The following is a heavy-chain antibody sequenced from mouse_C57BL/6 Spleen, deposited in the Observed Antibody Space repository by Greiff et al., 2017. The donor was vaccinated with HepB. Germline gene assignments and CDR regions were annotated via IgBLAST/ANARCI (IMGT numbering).Heavy chain of an antibody. J-gene: IGHJ1*03. CDR2: IYPGSGST. CDR1: GYTFTSYW. Sequence: QVQLQQPGAELVKPGASVKMSCKASGYTFTSYWITWVKQRPGQGLEWIGDIYPGSGSTNYNEKFKSKATLTVDTSSSTAYMQLSSLTSEDSAVYYCAKRSLRGLRQGYFDVWGTGTTVTVSS. CDR3: AKRSLRGLRQGYFDV. D-gene: IGHD2-4*01. V-gene: IGHV1-55*01.